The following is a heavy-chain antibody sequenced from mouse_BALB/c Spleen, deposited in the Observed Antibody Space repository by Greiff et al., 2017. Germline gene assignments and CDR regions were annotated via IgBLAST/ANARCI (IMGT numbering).Heavy chain of an antibody. CDR2: IYPGSGST. CDR3: ARGGGRNPVYFDY. CDR1: GYTFTDYV. Sequence: LQESGPELVKPGASVKMSCKASGYTFTDYVISWVKQRTGQGLEWIGEIYPGSGSTYYNEKFKGKATLTADKSSNTAYMQLSSLTSEDSAVYFCARGGGRNPVYFDYWGQGTTLTVSS. J-gene: IGHJ2*01. V-gene: IGHV1-77*01.